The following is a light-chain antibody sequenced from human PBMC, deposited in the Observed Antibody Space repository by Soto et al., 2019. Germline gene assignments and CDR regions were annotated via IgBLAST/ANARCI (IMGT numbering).Light chain of an antibody. V-gene: IGKV1-39*01. J-gene: IGKJ4*01. CDR3: QQRPN. CDR2: SAS. Sequence: DIQMTQSPSSLSASVGHRVTITCRASQGIGNSLHWYQQKLGKAPKLLIYSASNLQSGVPPRFSGSGFGTDFTLTISSLQPEDFATYYCQQRPNFGGGTKVDI. CDR1: QGIGNS.